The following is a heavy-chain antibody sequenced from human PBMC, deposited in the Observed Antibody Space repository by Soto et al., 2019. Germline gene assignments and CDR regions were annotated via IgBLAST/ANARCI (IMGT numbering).Heavy chain of an antibody. CDR3: ARAIVSGTTVTTGFFDY. J-gene: IGHJ4*02. Sequence: ETLSLTCAVYGGSFSGYYWSWIRQPPGKGLEWIGEINHSGSTNYNPSLKSRVTISVDTSKNQFSLKLSSVTAADTAVYYCARAIVSGTTVTTGFFDYWGQGTLVTVSS. V-gene: IGHV4-34*01. D-gene: IGHD4-17*01. CDR2: INHSGST. CDR1: GGSFSGYY.